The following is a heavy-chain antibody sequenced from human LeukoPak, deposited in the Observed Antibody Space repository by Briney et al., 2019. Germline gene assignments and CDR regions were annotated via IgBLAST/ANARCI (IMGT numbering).Heavy chain of an antibody. Sequence: GGSLRLSCAASGFTFSSYAVHWVRQAPGKGLEWVAVISYDGSNKYYADSVKGRFTISRDNSKNTLYLQMNSLRAEDTAVYYCARGSSLQHWGQGTLVTVSS. D-gene: IGHD3-10*01. J-gene: IGHJ1*01. V-gene: IGHV3-30-3*01. CDR3: ARGSSLQH. CDR1: GFTFSSYA. CDR2: ISYDGSNK.